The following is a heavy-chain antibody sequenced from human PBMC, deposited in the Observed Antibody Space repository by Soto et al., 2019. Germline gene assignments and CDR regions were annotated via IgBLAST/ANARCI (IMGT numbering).Heavy chain of an antibody. CDR1: GGTFSSYA. CDR2: IIPIFGTA. Sequence: SVKVSCKASGGTFSSYAISWVRQAPGQGLEWMGGIIPIFGTANYAQKLQGRVTITADESTSTAYMELSSLRSEDTAVYYCARGPPHCGFWGGKNYGMDVWGQGTTVTVSS. V-gene: IGHV1-69*13. CDR3: ARGPPHCGFWGGKNYGMDV. D-gene: IGHD3-3*01. J-gene: IGHJ6*02.